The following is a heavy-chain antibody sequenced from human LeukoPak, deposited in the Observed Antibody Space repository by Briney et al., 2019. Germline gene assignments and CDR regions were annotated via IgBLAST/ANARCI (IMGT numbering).Heavy chain of an antibody. CDR3: ARGATVTTHYYYYMDV. CDR1: GGTFSSYA. J-gene: IGHJ6*03. V-gene: IGHV1-69*06. CDR2: IIPIFGTA. D-gene: IGHD4-17*01. Sequence: GASVKVSCKASGGTFSSYAISWVRQASGQGLEWMGGIIPIFGTANYAQKFQGRVTITADKSTSAAYMELSSLRSEDTAVYYCARGATVTTHYYYYMDVWGKGTTVTVSS.